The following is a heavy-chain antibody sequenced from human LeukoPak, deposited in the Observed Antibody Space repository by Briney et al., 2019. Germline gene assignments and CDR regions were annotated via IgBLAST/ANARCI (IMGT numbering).Heavy chain of an antibody. CDR3: ARDKGAAYYYDSSGYFDY. J-gene: IGHJ4*02. D-gene: IGHD3-22*01. CDR2: VIPIFGTA. V-gene: IGHV1-69*05. CDR1: GGTFSSYA. Sequence: SVKVSCKASGGTFSSYAISWVRQAPGQGLEWMGGVIPIFGTANYAQKFQGRVTITTDESTSTAYMELSSLRSEDTAVYYCARDKGAAYYYDSSGYFDYWGQGTLVTVSS.